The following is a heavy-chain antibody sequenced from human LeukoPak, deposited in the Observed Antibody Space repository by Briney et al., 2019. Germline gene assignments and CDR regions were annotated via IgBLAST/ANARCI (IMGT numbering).Heavy chain of an antibody. V-gene: IGHV4-38-2*01. Sequence: SETLSLTCAVSGYSISSGYYWGWIRQPPGKGLEWIVSIYHSGSTYYNPSLKSRVTISVDTSKNQFSLKLSSVTAADTAVYYCASKGSSTSCCPKDYWGQGTLVTVSS. CDR1: GYSISSGYY. D-gene: IGHD2-2*01. CDR3: ASKGSSTSCCPKDY. J-gene: IGHJ4*02. CDR2: IYHSGST.